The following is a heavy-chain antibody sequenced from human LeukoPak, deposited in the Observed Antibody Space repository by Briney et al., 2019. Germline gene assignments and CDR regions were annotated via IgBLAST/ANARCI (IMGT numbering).Heavy chain of an antibody. CDR2: ISDIGGGT. V-gene: IGHV3-23*01. CDR1: GFTFRSFA. J-gene: IGHJ6*02. CDR3: ARASGYYYFYGMDV. Sequence: GGSLRLSCAASGFTFRSFAMSWVRQAPGKGLEWVSAISDIGGGTYYADSVRGRFTISRDNSKNTLYLQMHSLRAEDTAVYFCARASGYYYFYGMDVWGQGTMVTVSS.